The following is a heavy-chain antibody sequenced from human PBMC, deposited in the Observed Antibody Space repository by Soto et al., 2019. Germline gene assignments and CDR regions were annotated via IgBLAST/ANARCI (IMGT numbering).Heavy chain of an antibody. CDR1: GFTFSNYA. CDR2: FTRGGNT. D-gene: IGHD3-10*01. V-gene: IGHV3-23*01. J-gene: IGHJ4*02. CDR3: AREFAPGSPNYDY. Sequence: EVQLLESAGGLEQPGGSLILSCAASGFTFSNYAMSWFRQAPGKGLEWVSTFTRGGNTLYADSARGRFTISRDNSKNTLSLQMDSLRAEDTAVYYCAREFAPGSPNYDYWGLGTLVTVSS.